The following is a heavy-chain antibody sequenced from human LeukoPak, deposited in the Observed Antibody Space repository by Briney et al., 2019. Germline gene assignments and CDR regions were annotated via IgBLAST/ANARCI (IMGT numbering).Heavy chain of an antibody. CDR1: GFTFGSYA. J-gene: IGHJ4*02. V-gene: IGHV3-23*01. CDR2: ISGSGGST. CDR3: AKDCTSTNCYVDY. Sequence: PGGSLRLSCAASGFTFGSYAMSWVRQAPGKGLEWVSAISGSGGSTYYADSVKGRFTISRDNSKNTLYLQINSLRAEDTALYHCAKDCTSTNCYVDYWGQGTLVTVSS. D-gene: IGHD2-2*01.